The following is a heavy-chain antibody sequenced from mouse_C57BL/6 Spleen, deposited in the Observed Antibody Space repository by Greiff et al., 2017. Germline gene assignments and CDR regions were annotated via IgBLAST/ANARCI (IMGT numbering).Heavy chain of an antibody. Sequence: VNVVESGPGLVAPSQSLSITCTASGFSLTSYAISWVRQPPGKGLEWLGVIWTGGGINYNSDLKSRLSISKDNAKSQVYLKMSSLQTDDTARYYCARNYYGSNYAMDYWGQGTSVTVSS. CDR2: IWTGGGI. D-gene: IGHD1-1*01. V-gene: IGHV2-9-1*01. CDR1: GFSLTSYA. CDR3: ARNYYGSNYAMDY. J-gene: IGHJ4*01.